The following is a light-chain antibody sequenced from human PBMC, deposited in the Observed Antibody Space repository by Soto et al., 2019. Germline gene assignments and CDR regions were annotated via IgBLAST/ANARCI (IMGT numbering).Light chain of an antibody. CDR2: EVR. CDR3: SSFTTKSTLI. CDR1: MRDIGAYNL. J-gene: IGLJ2*01. Sequence: QSALTQPASVSGSPGQSITISCAGTMRDIGAYNLVSWYQQHPGKAPQLIIYEVRNRPSGISFRFSGSKSGNTASLTISGLQAEDEADYYCSSFTTKSTLIFGGGTKLTVL. V-gene: IGLV2-14*03.